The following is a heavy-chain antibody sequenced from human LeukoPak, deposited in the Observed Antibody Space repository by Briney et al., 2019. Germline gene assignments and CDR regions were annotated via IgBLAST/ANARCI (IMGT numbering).Heavy chain of an antibody. CDR3: ARDTRVAGFDY. Sequence: SETLSLTCTVSGGSVSNKYWSWIRQPPGKGLEWIGYIYYSGSTNYNPSLKSRVTILVDTSKNQFSLKLSSVTAADTAVYYCARDTRVAGFDYWGQGTLVTVSS. J-gene: IGHJ4*02. D-gene: IGHD6-19*01. CDR2: IYYSGST. V-gene: IGHV4-59*02. CDR1: GGSVSNKY.